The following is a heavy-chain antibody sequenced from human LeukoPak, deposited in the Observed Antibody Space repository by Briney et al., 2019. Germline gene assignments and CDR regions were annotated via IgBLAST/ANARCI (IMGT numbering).Heavy chain of an antibody. J-gene: IGHJ4*02. Sequence: ASVKVSCKASGYRFSASSMHWVRQAPGQGLEWMGIINPSGGSTSYAQKFQGRVTMTRDTSTSTVYMELSSLRSEDTAVYYCARDDGYYWGQGTLVTVSS. D-gene: IGHD3-10*01. V-gene: IGHV1-46*01. CDR3: ARDDGYY. CDR1: GYRFSASS. CDR2: INPSGGST.